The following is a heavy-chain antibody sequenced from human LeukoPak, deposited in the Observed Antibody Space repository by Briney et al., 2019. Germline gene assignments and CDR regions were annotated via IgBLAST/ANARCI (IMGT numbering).Heavy chain of an antibody. Sequence: GGSLRLSCEASGFTFSSYEMNWVRQAPGKGLEWVSYISSSGKTIYYADSTEGRFTVSRDNAKNLLYLQMNSLRAEDTAVYYCATTSIAAAVPGCFDYWGQGTLVTVFS. V-gene: IGHV3-48*03. CDR2: ISSSGKTI. J-gene: IGHJ4*02. D-gene: IGHD6-13*01. CDR1: GFTFSSYE. CDR3: ATTSIAAAVPGCFDY.